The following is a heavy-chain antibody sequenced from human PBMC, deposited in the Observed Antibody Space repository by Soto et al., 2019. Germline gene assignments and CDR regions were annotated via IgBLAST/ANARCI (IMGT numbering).Heavy chain of an antibody. V-gene: IGHV3-74*03. Sequence: GGSLRLSCAASGFTFSSYWMHWVRQAPGKGLVWVSRISEDGSSTTYADSVRGRFTISRDNANYTLYLEISSLRAGDTGVYYCARRHDYVFDNWGQGPLVTVYS. CDR3: ARRHDYVFDN. J-gene: IGHJ4*02. CDR2: ISEDGSST. D-gene: IGHD4-17*01. CDR1: GFTFSSYW.